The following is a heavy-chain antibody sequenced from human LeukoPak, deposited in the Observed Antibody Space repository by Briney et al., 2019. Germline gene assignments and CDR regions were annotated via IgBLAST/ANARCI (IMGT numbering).Heavy chain of an antibody. CDR1: GGSFSGYY. V-gene: IGHV4-34*01. CDR2: INHSGST. CDR3: ARGRGYSSSSGFYYYCGMDV. J-gene: IGHJ6*02. Sequence: SETLSLTCAVYGGSFSGYYWSWIRQPPGKGLEWIGEINHSGSTNYNPSLKSRVTISVDTSKNQFSLKLSSVTAADTAVYYRARGRGYSSSSGFYYYCGMDVWGQGTTVTVSS. D-gene: IGHD6-6*01.